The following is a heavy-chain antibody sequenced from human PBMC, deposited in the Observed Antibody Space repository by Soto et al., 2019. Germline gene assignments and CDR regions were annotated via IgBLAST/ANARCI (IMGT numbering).Heavy chain of an antibody. CDR2: VFYRGNT. J-gene: IGHJ3*02. CDR1: GGSISADY. CDR3: ARGNYDFSSRGGDDI. Sequence: KASETLSLTCTVSGGSISADYWSWIRQPPGKGLEWIGFVFYRGNTNYNPSLASRVTISIDTSKKQFSLKLSSVTAADTAVYYCARGNYDFSSRGGDDIWGQGTMVTVSS. V-gene: IGHV4-59*01. D-gene: IGHD3-3*01.